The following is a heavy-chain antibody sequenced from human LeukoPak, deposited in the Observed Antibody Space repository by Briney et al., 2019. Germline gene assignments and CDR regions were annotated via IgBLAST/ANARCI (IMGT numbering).Heavy chain of an antibody. D-gene: IGHD6-19*01. Sequence: PSETLSLTCAVYGGSFSGYYWSWIRQPPGKGLEWIGEINHSGSTNYNPSLKSRVTMSVDTSKNQFSLKLSSVTAADTAVYYCARDVPGIAVAGTLHGWYFDLWGRGTLVTVSS. V-gene: IGHV4-34*01. CDR3: ARDVPGIAVAGTLHGWYFDL. CDR1: GGSFSGYY. CDR2: INHSGST. J-gene: IGHJ2*01.